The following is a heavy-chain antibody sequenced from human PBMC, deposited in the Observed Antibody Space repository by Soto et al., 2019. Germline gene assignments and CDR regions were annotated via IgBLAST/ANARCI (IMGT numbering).Heavy chain of an antibody. D-gene: IGHD4-17*01. CDR2: INHSGST. J-gene: IGHJ4*02. CDR3: ARVVRGTVVFDY. V-gene: IGHV4-34*01. Sequence: SETLSLTCAVYGGSFSGYYWSWIRQPPGKGLEWIGEINHSGSTNYNPSLKSRVTISVDTSKNQFSLKLSSVTAADTAVYYCARVVRGTVVFDYWGQGTLVTVSS. CDR1: GGSFSGYY.